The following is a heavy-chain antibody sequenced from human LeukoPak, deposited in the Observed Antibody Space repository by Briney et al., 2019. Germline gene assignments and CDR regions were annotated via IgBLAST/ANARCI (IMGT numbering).Heavy chain of an antibody. CDR2: INPNSGGT. CDR3: ARDETAMVPNFDY. J-gene: IGHJ4*02. Sequence: GASVKVSCKASGYTFTGYYMHWVRQAPGQGLEWMGWINPNSGGTNYAQKFQGRVTMTRDTSISTAYMELSRLRSDDTAVYYCARDETAMVPNFDYWGQGTLVTVSS. D-gene: IGHD5-18*01. V-gene: IGHV1-2*02. CDR1: GYTFTGYY.